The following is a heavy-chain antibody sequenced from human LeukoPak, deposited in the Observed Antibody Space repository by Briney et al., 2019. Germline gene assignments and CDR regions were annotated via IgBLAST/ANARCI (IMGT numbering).Heavy chain of an antibody. CDR3: ARHYYDSSGYYNDAFDI. D-gene: IGHD3-22*01. J-gene: IGHJ3*02. V-gene: IGHV4-39*01. CDR2: IYYSGST. CDR1: GGSISSSSYY. Sequence: PSETLSLTCTVSGGSISSSSYYWGWIRQPPGKGLEWIGSIYYSGSTYYNPSLKSRVTISVDTSKNQFSLKLSSVTAADTAVYYCARHYYDSSGYYNDAFDIWGQGTMVTVSS.